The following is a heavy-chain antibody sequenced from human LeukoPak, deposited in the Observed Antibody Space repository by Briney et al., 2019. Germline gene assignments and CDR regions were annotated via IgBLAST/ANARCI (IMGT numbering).Heavy chain of an antibody. Sequence: PGGSLRLSCAASGFTVSGNYMSWVRQAPGRGLEWVSTIYSGGSTYYADSVKGRFTISRDTSKNTLYLQMNSLRAEDTAVYFCASRHCSGGGCYFAGADPFDYWGQGTLVTVSS. D-gene: IGHD2-15*01. CDR3: ASRHCSGGGCYFAGADPFDY. CDR2: IYSGGST. J-gene: IGHJ4*02. V-gene: IGHV3-53*01. CDR1: GFTVSGNY.